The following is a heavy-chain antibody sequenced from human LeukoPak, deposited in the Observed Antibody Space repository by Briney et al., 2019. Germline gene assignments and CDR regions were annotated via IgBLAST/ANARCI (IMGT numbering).Heavy chain of an antibody. CDR1: GYTFTSYG. Sequence: GASVKVSCKASGYTFTSYGISWVRQAPGQGLEWMGWISAYNGNTNYAQKLQGRVTMTTDTSTSTAYMELRSLRSDDTAVYYCARERPVAGIETRDYWGHVTLVTVYS. CDR3: ARERPVAGIETRDY. V-gene: IGHV1-18*01. D-gene: IGHD6-19*01. J-gene: IGHJ4*01. CDR2: ISAYNGNT.